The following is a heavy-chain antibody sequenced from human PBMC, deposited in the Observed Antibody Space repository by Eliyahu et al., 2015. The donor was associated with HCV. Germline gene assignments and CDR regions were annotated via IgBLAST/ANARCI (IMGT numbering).Heavy chain of an antibody. CDR1: GFSLSNARMC. V-gene: IGHV2-26*01. J-gene: IGHJ6*02. D-gene: IGHD3-16*01. Sequence: QVTLRESGPVLVKPTETLTLTCTVSGFSLSNARMCVSWIRQPPGKALEWLAHIFSNDEKSYSTSLKSRLTISKDTSRSQVVLTMTNLDPVDTATYYCARIGHLTFPNYYYYYGMDVWGQGTTVTVSS. CDR2: IFSNDEK. CDR3: ARIGHLTFPNYYYYYGMDV.